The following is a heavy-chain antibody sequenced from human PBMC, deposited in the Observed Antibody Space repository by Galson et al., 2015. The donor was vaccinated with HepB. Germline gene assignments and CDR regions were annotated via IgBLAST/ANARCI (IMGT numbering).Heavy chain of an antibody. CDR2: ISSSSGYI. CDR1: GFTFSSYS. J-gene: IGHJ6*02. D-gene: IGHD1-26*01. Sequence: GFTFSSYSMNWVRQAPGKGLEWVSSISSSSGYIYYADSVKGRFTISRDNAKNSLYLQMDSLRAEDTAVYYCAREEMGSEWELLSPYGMDVWGQGTTVTVSS. V-gene: IGHV3-21*01. CDR3: AREEMGSEWELLSPYGMDV.